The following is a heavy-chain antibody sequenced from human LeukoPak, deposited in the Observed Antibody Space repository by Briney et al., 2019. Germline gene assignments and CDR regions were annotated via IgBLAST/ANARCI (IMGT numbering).Heavy chain of an antibody. V-gene: IGHV4-39*07. CDR3: ASFRGYSSGWYASGFDP. CDR1: GGSISSSSYY. CDR2: IYYGVNT. J-gene: IGHJ5*02. Sequence: SETLSLTCTVSGGSISSSSYYWGWIRQPRGKGPGWIWSIYYGVNTSYNPSRKTRSTTSLDTSKNQFSLKLTSVTAAHRAVYYSASFRGYSSGWYASGFDPWGQGTLVTVSS. D-gene: IGHD6-19*01.